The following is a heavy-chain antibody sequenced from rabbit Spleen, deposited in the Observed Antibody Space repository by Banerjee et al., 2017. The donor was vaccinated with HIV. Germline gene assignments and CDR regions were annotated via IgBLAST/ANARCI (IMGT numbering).Heavy chain of an antibody. J-gene: IGHJ4*01. CDR3: ARDLTDVIGWNFGW. Sequence: QSLEESGGDLVKPGASLTLTCTASGFSFSSSDYMRWVRQAPGKGLEWISCIAGSSSGFTYSATWAKGRFTFSKTSSTTVTLQVTSLTAADTATYFCARDLTDVIGWNFGWWGQGTLVTVS. V-gene: IGHV1S40*01. CDR1: GFSFSSSDY. CDR2: IAGSSSGFT. D-gene: IGHD1-1*01.